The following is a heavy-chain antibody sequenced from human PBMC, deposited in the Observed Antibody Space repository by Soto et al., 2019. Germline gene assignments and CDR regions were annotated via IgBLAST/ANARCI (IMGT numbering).Heavy chain of an antibody. J-gene: IGHJ4*02. V-gene: IGHV4-34*01. CDR3: ARGLITGSHYSGGWYYFDS. CDR2: INHSGSA. CDR1: GESFSGYI. D-gene: IGHD6-19*01. Sequence: PSETLSLTCAVYGESFSGYIWTWIRQTPGKGLQWIGQINHSGSAYYNPSLKSRVTISVHTSNSQFSLELSSVTAADTAVSYCARGLITGSHYSGGWYYFDSWGQGTQVTVSS.